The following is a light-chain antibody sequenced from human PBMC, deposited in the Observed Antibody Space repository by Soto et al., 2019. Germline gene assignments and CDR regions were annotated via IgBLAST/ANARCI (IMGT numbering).Light chain of an antibody. CDR2: EVS. CDR1: SSDVGAYDY. J-gene: IGLJ1*01. Sequence: QSALTQPPSASGSPGQSVTISCTGTSSDVGAYDYVSWYQQHPGKAPKLMIYEVSNRPSGVSNRFSGSKSGNTASLTISGLQAEDVADYYCSSYTDVVTLEVFGPGTKVTVL. CDR3: SSYTDVVTLEV. V-gene: IGLV2-14*01.